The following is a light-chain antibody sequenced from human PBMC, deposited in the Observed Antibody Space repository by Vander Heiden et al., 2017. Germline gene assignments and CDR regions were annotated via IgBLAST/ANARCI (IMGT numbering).Light chain of an antibody. J-gene: IGLJ3*02. CDR3: YSADSSGTLWV. CDR2: EDN. Sequence: SYELTQPPSVSVSPGQTARITCSGHALPKRYSYWYQQKSGQAPVLVIYEDNKRPSGIPERFSGSRSGTLATLTVSGAQVEDEADYYCYSADSSGTLWVFGGGTELTVL. CDR1: ALPKRY. V-gene: IGLV3-10*01.